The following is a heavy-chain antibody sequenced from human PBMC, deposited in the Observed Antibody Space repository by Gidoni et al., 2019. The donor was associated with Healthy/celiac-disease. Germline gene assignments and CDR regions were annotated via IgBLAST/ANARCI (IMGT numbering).Heavy chain of an antibody. Sequence: SSYAMHWVRQSPGKGLDYGSAISSNGGSTYYSDSVKGRFTISTDNTKYTLYLHMSSLRAEKTAVYYCVNDYPADYWSYYYYGMDVWGQGTTVTVSS. CDR2: ISSNGGST. J-gene: IGHJ6*02. D-gene: IGHD3-9*01. CDR3: VNDYPADYWSYYYYGMDV. V-gene: IGHV3-64D*06. CDR1: SSYA.